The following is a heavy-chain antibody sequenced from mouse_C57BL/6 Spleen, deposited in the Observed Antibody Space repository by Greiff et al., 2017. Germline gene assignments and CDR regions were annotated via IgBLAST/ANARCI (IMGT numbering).Heavy chain of an antibody. V-gene: IGHV1-52*01. CDR1: GYTFTRYW. CDR3: ARPYDYDAWFAY. D-gene: IGHD2-4*01. J-gene: IGHJ3*01. Sequence: QVQLQQPGAELVRPGSSVKLSCKASGYTFTRYWMHWVKQRPIQGLEWIGNIDPSDSETHYNQKFKDKATLTVDKSSSTAYMQLSSLTSEDSAVYYCARPYDYDAWFAYWGQGTLVTVSA. CDR2: IDPSDSET.